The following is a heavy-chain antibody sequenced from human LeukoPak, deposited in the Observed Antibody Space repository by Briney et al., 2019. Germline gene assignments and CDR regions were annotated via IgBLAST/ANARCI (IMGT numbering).Heavy chain of an antibody. J-gene: IGHJ4*02. CDR2: INPSDGGT. V-gene: IGHV1-46*01. D-gene: IGHD1-20*01. Sequence: ASVKVSCKAAGYTFTDYYMHWVRQAPGQALEWMGLINPSDGGTTYSKKFQGRVTMTRDTSTSTVYMELSSLRSEDTAVFYCARDANWNPPYYFDYWGQGTLVTVSS. CDR1: GYTFTDYY. CDR3: ARDANWNPPYYFDY.